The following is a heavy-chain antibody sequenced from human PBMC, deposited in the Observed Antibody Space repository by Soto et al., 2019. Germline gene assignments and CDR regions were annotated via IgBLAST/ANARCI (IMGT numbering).Heavy chain of an antibody. V-gene: IGHV4-31*03. CDR2: IYYGGDS. CDR3: GRGGGGGVDC. CDR1: GGSISSRTSY. D-gene: IGHD1-26*01. J-gene: IGHJ4*02. Sequence: QVQLQESGPGLVKPSQTLSLTCTVSGGSISSRTSYWSWIRQHPGKGLEWIGYIYYGGDSFYNPSLKGRFTMAIDPSENHSPLKLNSGTAADTAVYFCGRGGGGGVDCWGQGTLVTVAS.